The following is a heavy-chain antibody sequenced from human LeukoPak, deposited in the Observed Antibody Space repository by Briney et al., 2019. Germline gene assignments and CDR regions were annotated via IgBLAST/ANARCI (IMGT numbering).Heavy chain of an antibody. J-gene: IGHJ4*02. CDR3: AKAVGGSSWYGMTDY. Sequence: DSVKGRFTISRDNSKNTLYLQMNSLRAEDTAVYYCAKAVGGSSWYGMTDYWGQGTLVTVSS. V-gene: IGHV3-23*01. D-gene: IGHD6-13*01.